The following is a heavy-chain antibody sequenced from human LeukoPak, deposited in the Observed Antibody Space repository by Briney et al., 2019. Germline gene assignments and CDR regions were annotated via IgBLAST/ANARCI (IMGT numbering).Heavy chain of an antibody. CDR2: IKQDGSEK. Sequence: PGGSLRLSCAASGFTFSSYWMSWVRQAPGKGLEWVANIKQDGSEKYYVDSVKGRFTISRDSAKNPLYLQMNSLRAEDTAVYYCARDPGGYDSSGYYRTDYFDYWGQGTLVTVSS. D-gene: IGHD3-22*01. V-gene: IGHV3-7*01. CDR1: GFTFSSYW. J-gene: IGHJ4*02. CDR3: ARDPGGYDSSGYYRTDYFDY.